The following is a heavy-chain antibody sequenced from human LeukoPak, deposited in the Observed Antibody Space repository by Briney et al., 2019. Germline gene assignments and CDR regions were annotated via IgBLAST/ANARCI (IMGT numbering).Heavy chain of an antibody. J-gene: IGHJ4*02. Sequence: ASVKVSCKASGYTFTGYYMHRVRQAPGQGLEWMGWINPNSGGTNYAQKFQGRVTMTRDTSISTAYMELSRLRSDDTAVYYCARSFRVGSRPTDYWGQGTLVTVSS. D-gene: IGHD1-26*01. CDR3: ARSFRVGSRPTDY. CDR1: GYTFTGYY. CDR2: INPNSGGT. V-gene: IGHV1-2*02.